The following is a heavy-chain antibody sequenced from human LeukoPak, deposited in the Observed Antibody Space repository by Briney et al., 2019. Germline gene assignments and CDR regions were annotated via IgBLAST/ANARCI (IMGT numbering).Heavy chain of an antibody. CDR2: ISATGGTT. CDR1: GFTFRNYA. J-gene: IGHJ4*02. CDR3: AKMVTAHDY. V-gene: IGHV3-23*01. Sequence: PGGSLRLSCAAAGFTFRNYAMSWVRQAPGKGLEWVSSISATGGTTYYAGSVKGRFTISRDNSKNTLSVQMNSLRAEDTAVYYCAKMVTAHDYWGQGTLVTVSS. D-gene: IGHD2-21*02.